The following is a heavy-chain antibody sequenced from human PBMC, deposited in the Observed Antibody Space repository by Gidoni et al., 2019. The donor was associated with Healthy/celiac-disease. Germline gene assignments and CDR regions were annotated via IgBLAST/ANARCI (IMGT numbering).Heavy chain of an antibody. J-gene: IGHJ4*02. Sequence: QVQLQESGPGLVQPSQTLSLTFTVSVGSIISGGYYWSWIRQHPGKGLEWIGYIYYSVSTYYDPSLKSRVTISVDTSKNQFYMKLSSVTAADTAVYYCARRRVGNFDYWGQGTLVTVSS. CDR1: VGSIISGGYY. D-gene: IGHD1-26*01. V-gene: IGHV4-31*03. CDR2: IYYSVST. CDR3: ARRRVGNFDY.